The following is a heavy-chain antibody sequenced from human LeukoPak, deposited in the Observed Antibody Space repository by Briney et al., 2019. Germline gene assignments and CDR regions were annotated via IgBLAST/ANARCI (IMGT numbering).Heavy chain of an antibody. Sequence: GGSLRLSCAASGFTFDDYGMSWVRQAPGKGLEWVSGINWNGGSTGYADSVKGRFTISRDNAKNSLYLQMNSLRAEDTAVYYCASRGSPGYSGYDPNLTYYFDYWGQGTLVTVSS. CDR1: GFTFDDYG. CDR3: ASRGSPGYSGYDPNLTYYFDY. J-gene: IGHJ4*02. CDR2: INWNGGST. V-gene: IGHV3-20*04. D-gene: IGHD5-12*01.